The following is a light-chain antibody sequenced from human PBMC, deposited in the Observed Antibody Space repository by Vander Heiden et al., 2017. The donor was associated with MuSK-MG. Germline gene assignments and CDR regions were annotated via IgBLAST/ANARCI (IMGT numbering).Light chain of an antibody. CDR2: DAS. J-gene: IGKJ4*01. CDR1: QDISNY. CDR3: QQYYSLPHT. V-gene: IGKV1-33*01. Sequence: DIEMTQSPASLAASLGDRATINCQASQDISNYLAWYQQKPGKAPKLLIYDASTLETGVPSRFSGSGSGTDFTFTISSLQAEDVATYYCQQYYSLPHTFGRGTKLEIK.